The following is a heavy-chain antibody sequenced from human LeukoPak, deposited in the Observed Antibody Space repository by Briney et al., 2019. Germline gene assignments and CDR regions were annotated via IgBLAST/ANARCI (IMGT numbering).Heavy chain of an antibody. V-gene: IGHV4-34*01. J-gene: IGHJ4*02. CDR3: ARVFSRLYLVRGVKYYFDY. D-gene: IGHD3-10*01. Sequence: SETLSLTCAVYGGSFSGYYWSWIRQPPGKGLEWIGEINHSGSTNYNPSLKSRVTISVDTSKNQFSLKLSSVTAADTAVYYCARVFSRLYLVRGVKYYFDYWGQGTLVTVSS. CDR2: INHSGST. CDR1: GGSFSGYY.